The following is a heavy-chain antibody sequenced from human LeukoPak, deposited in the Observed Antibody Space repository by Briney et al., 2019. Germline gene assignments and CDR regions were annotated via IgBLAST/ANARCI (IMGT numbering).Heavy chain of an antibody. CDR3: AIVYCSSTSCPFDY. CDR2: ISYGGST. J-gene: IGHJ4*02. Sequence: SQTLSLTCSVSGGSISSGDYYWTWIRQHPGQGLEWVGFISYGGSTYYNPSLESRATMSIDTSKKQFSLTLSSVTAADTAVYYCAIVYCSSTSCPFDYWGQGTLVTVSS. CDR1: GGSISSGDYY. D-gene: IGHD2-2*01. V-gene: IGHV4-31*03.